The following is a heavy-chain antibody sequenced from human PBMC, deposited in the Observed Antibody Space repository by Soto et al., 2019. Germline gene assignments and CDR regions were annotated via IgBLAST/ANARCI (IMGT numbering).Heavy chain of an antibody. V-gene: IGHV1-18*01. CDR1: GYTFSNYG. D-gene: IGHD1-26*01. CDR2: LSAYNGKI. CDR3: ARASGGGVGTTSY. Sequence: QVQLVQSGAEVKKRGASAKVSCKASGYTFSNYGINWMRQVPGQGLEWMGWLSAYNGKINYAQRFQGRVSLTTDTSTNTAYMELTSLRSDDTAVYYCARASGGGVGTTSYWGQGTLITVSS. J-gene: IGHJ4*02.